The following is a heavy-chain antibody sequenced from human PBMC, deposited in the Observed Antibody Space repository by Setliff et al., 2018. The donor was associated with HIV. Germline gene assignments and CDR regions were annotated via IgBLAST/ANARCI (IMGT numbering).Heavy chain of an antibody. D-gene: IGHD5-18*01. J-gene: IGHJ6*03. V-gene: IGHV4-31*03. CDR3: ARTRYSYGCFYYMDV. CDR1: GGPISSVCYY. Sequence: SETLSLTCTVSGGPISSVCYYWSWIRQHPGKGLEWIGYIYYTGSTHDNPSLKSRVTISVDTSKNQLSLKLRSGTAADRAVYYCARTRYSYGCFYYMDVWGKGTTVTVSS. CDR2: IYYTGST.